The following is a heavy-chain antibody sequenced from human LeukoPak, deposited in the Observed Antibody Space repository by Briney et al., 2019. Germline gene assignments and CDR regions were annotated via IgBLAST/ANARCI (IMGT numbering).Heavy chain of an antibody. V-gene: IGHV3-33*01. D-gene: IGHD6-13*01. J-gene: IGHJ4*02. CDR1: GFSFSSYG. CDR2: IWNDGSDD. Sequence: GGSLRLSCAASGFSFSSYGMHWVRQAPGKGLEWVAVIWNDGSDDYYKDSVKGRFTISRDNSKNTLYLQMNSLRAEDTAVYYCARVRTSRWFGPLDYWGQGTPVTVYS. CDR3: ARVRTSRWFGPLDY.